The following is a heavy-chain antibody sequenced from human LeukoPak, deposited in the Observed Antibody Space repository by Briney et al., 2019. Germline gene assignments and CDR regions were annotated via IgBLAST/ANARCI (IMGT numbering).Heavy chain of an antibody. CDR1: GFTFYDYG. D-gene: IGHD6-19*01. CDR2: ISGSGGST. Sequence: GGSLRLSCAASGFTFYDYGMSWVRQAPGKGLEWVSAISGSGGSTYYADSVKGRFTISRDNSKNTLYLQMNSLRAEDTAVYYCAKEHDSSGYDYWGQGTLVTVSS. V-gene: IGHV3-23*01. CDR3: AKEHDSSGYDY. J-gene: IGHJ4*02.